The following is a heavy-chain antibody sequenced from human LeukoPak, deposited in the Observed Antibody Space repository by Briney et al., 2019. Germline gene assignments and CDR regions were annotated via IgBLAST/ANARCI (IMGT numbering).Heavy chain of an antibody. CDR2: ISYSYSI. D-gene: IGHD1-26*01. J-gene: IGHJ6*02. CDR1: GFTLSSYS. Sequence: GRSLRLSCAASGFTLSSYSMNWVRQAPGKGLEWLSYISYSYSIYYADSVKGRFTISRDNAKNSLYLQMNSLRAEDTALYYCAKDIGVGATKYYYYYGMDVWGQGTTVTVSS. V-gene: IGHV3-48*04. CDR3: AKDIGVGATKYYYYYGMDV.